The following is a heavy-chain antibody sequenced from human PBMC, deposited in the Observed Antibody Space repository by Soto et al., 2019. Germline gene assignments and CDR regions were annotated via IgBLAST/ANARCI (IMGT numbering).Heavy chain of an antibody. J-gene: IGHJ4*02. V-gene: IGHV3-7*01. CDR2: IKPDGSAK. Sequence: GGSLRLSCAASGFTFSNSWMTWVRQAPGKGLEWVANIKPDGSAKSFVDSVKGRFTVSRDNTKNSLYLQMNTLRAEDTAVYYCAVSRGEGSSFCSYWGQGTLVTVSS. CDR1: GFTFSNSW. D-gene: IGHD2-2*01. CDR3: AVSRGEGSSFCSY.